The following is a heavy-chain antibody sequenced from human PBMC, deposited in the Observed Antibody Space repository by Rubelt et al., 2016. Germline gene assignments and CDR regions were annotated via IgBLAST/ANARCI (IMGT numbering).Heavy chain of an antibody. Sequence: SYDGSNKYYADSVKGRFTISRDNSKNTLYLQMNSLRAEDTAVYYCAKTPWEIASVSGSGSYYNVQAGDYWGQGTLVTVSS. D-gene: IGHD3-10*01. CDR2: SYDGSNK. CDR3: AKTPWEIASVSGSGSYYNVQAGDY. J-gene: IGHJ4*02. V-gene: IGHV3-30*18.